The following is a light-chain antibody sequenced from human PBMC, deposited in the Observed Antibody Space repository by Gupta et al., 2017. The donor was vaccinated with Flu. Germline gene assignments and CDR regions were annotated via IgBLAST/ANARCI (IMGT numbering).Light chain of an antibody. CDR1: QNIEDW. V-gene: IGKV1-5*03. CDR3: HQYYSDSPYT. J-gene: IGKJ2*01. CDR2: KAS. Sequence: DVHLTQSPPLLATFVGDRVTITCRASQNIEDWLAWYQQKPGTAPKLLISKASTLQSGVPSRFSGSGSGTDFTLTINNLQPDDSAIYICHQYYSDSPYTFGQGTKLLI.